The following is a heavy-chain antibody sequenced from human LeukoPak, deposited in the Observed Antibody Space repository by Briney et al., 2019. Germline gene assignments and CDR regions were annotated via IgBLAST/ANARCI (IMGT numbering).Heavy chain of an antibody. V-gene: IGHV4-31*03. CDR1: GGSISSGGYY. CDR2: IYYSGST. D-gene: IGHD1-26*01. Sequence: SETLSLTCTVSGGSISSGGYYWSWIRQHPGKGLEWIGYIYYSGSTYYNPSLKSRVTISVDTSKNQFSLKLSSVTAADTAVYYCAREGSYYRSGWFDPWGQGTLVTVSS. CDR3: AREGSYYRSGWFDP. J-gene: IGHJ5*02.